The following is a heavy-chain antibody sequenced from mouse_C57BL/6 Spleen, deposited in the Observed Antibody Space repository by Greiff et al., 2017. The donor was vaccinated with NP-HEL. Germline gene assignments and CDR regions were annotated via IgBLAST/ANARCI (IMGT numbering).Heavy chain of an antibody. CDR3: ASEGLRREGYAMDY. V-gene: IGHV1-64*01. CDR2: IHPNSGST. CDR1: GYTFTSYW. D-gene: IGHD2-4*01. J-gene: IGHJ4*01. Sequence: QVQLQQPGAELVKPGASVKLSCKASGYTFTSYWMHWVKQRPGQGLEWIGMIHPNSGSTNYNEKFKSKATLTVDKSSSTAYMQLSSLTSEDSAVYYCASEGLRREGYAMDYWGQGTSVTVSS.